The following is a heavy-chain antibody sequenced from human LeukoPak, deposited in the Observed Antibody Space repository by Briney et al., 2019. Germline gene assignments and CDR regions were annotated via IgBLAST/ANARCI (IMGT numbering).Heavy chain of an antibody. CDR2: INWNGRSI. V-gene: IGHV3-20*04. D-gene: IGHD5-18*01. Sequence: PGGSLRLSCAASRFTFDEYGMSGVPHTAGKGLEWVSGINWNGRSIGYADSVKGRFTVSRDNAKSSLYLQMNSLRAEDTAVYYCARDGGYSYGKKGCFEKWGQGTLVTVSS. CDR3: ARDGGYSYGKKGCFEK. J-gene: IGHJ4*02. CDR1: RFTFDEYG.